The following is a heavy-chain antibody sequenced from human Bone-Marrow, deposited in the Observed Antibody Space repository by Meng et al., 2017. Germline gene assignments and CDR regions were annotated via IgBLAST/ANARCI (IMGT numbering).Heavy chain of an antibody. CDR1: GYISTSYY. Sequence: VQLVQSGAVVKSPGASVNVSCKASGYISTSYYMHWVRQAAGQGLELRGIINPSGGSTSNAQKCQGRVTMTRDTSTSTVYMELSSLRSEDTAVYYCARGGYIAVGHFDYWGQGTLVTVSS. J-gene: IGHJ4*02. CDR2: INPSGGST. D-gene: IGHD6-19*01. V-gene: IGHV1-46*01. CDR3: ARGGYIAVGHFDY.